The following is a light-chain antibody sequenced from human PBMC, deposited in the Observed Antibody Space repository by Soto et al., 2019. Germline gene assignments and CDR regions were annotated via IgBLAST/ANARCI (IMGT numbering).Light chain of an antibody. V-gene: IGKV3-20*01. CDR1: QTIRSNY. CDR3: HQYGGPPCT. CDR2: GAS. Sequence: ETVLTQSPGTLSLSPGERATLSCRASQTIRSNYLAWYRQTPGQAPRLLIYGASNRATGIADRFSGSGSGTDVTFSISRLEPEDFALYYCHQYGGPPCTFGHGTTVYIK. J-gene: IGKJ1*01.